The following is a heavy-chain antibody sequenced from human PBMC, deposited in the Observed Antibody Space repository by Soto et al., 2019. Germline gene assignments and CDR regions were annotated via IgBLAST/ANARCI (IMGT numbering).Heavy chain of an antibody. CDR2: IDDTGAGT. V-gene: IGHV3-23*01. CDR1: GFPFSNYA. D-gene: IGHD2-8*02. Sequence: EAQLLESGGGLVQPGGSLRLSCAASGFPFSNYAMSWVCQAPGEGLEWVATIDDTGAGTYYADSVKGRFTISRDNSKNTLYLQMSSPRAAATAVYHCAKQAPYIVLEATRSPGMDVWGQGTTVTVSS. CDR3: AKQAPYIVLEATRSPGMDV. J-gene: IGHJ6*02.